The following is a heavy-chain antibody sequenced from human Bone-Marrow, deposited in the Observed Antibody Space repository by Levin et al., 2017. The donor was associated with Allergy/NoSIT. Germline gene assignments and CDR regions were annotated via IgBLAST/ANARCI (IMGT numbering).Heavy chain of an antibody. Sequence: GSLRLSCTVSGGSISSYYWSWIRQPPGKGLEWIGYIYYSGSTNYNPSLKSRVTISVDTSKNQFSLKLSSVTAADTAVYYCASGEAAAGPFDYWGQGTLVTVSS. CDR2: IYYSGST. V-gene: IGHV4-59*01. D-gene: IGHD6-13*01. J-gene: IGHJ4*02. CDR1: GGSISSYY. CDR3: ASGEAAAGPFDY.